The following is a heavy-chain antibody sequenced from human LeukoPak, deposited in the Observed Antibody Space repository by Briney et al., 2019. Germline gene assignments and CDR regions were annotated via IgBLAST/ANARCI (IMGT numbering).Heavy chain of an antibody. Sequence: AGGSLRLSCAASGFTVSNNYMSWVRQAPGKGLEWVAVIWYDGSNKYYADSVKGRFTISRDNSKNTLYLQMNSLRAEDTAVYYCARDSSTSFWSGYYQYNWFDPWGQGTLVTVSS. D-gene: IGHD3-3*01. CDR2: IWYDGSNK. CDR3: ARDSSTSFWSGYYQYNWFDP. V-gene: IGHV3-33*08. CDR1: GFTVSNNY. J-gene: IGHJ5*02.